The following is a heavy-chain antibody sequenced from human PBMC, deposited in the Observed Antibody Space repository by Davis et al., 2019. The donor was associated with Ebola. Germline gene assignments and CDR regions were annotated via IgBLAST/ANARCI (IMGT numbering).Heavy chain of an antibody. CDR2: ISGSGGST. V-gene: IGHV3-23*01. Sequence: GESLKISCAASGFTLRSNYMSWVRQAPGKGLEWVSAISGSGGSTYYADSVKGRFTISRDNSKNTLYLQMNSLRADDTAVYYCAKLSVHSYGYFDYWGQGTQVTVSS. CDR3: AKLSVHSYGYFDY. D-gene: IGHD5-18*01. CDR1: GFTLRSNY. J-gene: IGHJ4*02.